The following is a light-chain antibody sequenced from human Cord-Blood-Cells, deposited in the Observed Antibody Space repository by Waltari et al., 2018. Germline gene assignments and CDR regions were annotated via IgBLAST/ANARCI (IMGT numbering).Light chain of an antibody. CDR2: AAS. J-gene: IGKJ5*01. Sequence: DIQMTQSPSSLSASVGDRVTITCRASQSISSYLNWYQQKPGKAPKLLIYAASSLQSGVPSRFSGSGSETDFTLTISSLQPEDFATYYCQQSYSTPSTVGQGTRLEIK. V-gene: IGKV1-39*01. CDR1: QSISSY. CDR3: QQSYSTPST.